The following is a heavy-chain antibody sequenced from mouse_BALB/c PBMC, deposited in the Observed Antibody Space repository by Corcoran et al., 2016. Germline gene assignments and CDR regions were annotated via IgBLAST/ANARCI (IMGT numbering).Heavy chain of an antibody. CDR3: ARGGITPFAY. D-gene: IGHD1-1*01. CDR1: GYTFTNYG. CDR2: INTYTGEP. Sequence: QIQLVQSGPELMKPGETVKISCKASGYTFTNYGMNWVKQAPGKGLKWMGWINTYTGEPTYADDFKGRFAFSLETSASAAYLQINNLKNEDMATYFCARGGITPFAYCGQGTLVTVSA. J-gene: IGHJ3*01. V-gene: IGHV9-1*02.